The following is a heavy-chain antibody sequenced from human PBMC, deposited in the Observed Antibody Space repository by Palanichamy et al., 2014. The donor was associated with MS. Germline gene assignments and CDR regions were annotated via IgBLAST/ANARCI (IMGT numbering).Heavy chain of an antibody. D-gene: IGHD3-10*01. CDR3: TGGNYGLVAQY. V-gene: IGHV3-53*02. CDR2: IYTGGTT. J-gene: IGHJ4*02. Sequence: EVQLVETGGGLIQPGGSLRLSCAGPGFTVSSSYMSWVRQAPGKGLEWVSVIYTGGTTFYTNSVKGRFTISRDDSKNTLYLEMNSLRVEDTALYYCTGGNYGLVAQYWGQGTLVTVSS. CDR1: GFTVSSSY.